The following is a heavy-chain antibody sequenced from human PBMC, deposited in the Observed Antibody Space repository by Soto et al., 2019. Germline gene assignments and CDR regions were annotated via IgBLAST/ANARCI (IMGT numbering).Heavy chain of an antibody. Sequence: ASVKVSCKASGGTFSSYAISWVRQAPGQGLEWMGGIIPIFGTANYAQKFQGRVTITADESTSTAYMELSSLRSEDTAVYYCARGHNLSIAARLYYFDYWGQGTLVTVSS. V-gene: IGHV1-69*13. D-gene: IGHD6-6*01. CDR1: GGTFSSYA. CDR3: ARGHNLSIAARLYYFDY. CDR2: IIPIFGTA. J-gene: IGHJ4*02.